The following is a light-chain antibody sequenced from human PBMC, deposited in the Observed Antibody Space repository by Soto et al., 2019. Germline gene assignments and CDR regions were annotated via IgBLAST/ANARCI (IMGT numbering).Light chain of an antibody. CDR2: GAS. J-gene: IGKJ1*01. CDR3: QQYMSSVT. V-gene: IGKV3-20*01. CDR1: QSVDTTF. Sequence: ENVLTQSPGSLSLSPGQRATLSCRASQSVDTTFFAWYQKKPGQAPRLLIYGASKRATGIPDRYSGSGSGTDFTLIISRLEPDDFAVYYCQQYMSSVTFGQGTKVEIK.